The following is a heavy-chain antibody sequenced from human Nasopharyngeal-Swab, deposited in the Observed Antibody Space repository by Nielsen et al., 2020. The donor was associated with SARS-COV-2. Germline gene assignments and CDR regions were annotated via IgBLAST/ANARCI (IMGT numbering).Heavy chain of an antibody. CDR1: GFNINTSW. CDR3: AHYASAAY. CDR2: INQDGSEM. Sequence: GGSLRLSCADSGFNINTSWMTWVRQAPGKGLEWVANINQDGSEMQYVDPVKGRFTISRDNAENSLYLHMNSLRGDDTAVYYCAHYASAAYWGQGTLVTVSS. D-gene: IGHD2-2*01. J-gene: IGHJ4*02. V-gene: IGHV3-7*03.